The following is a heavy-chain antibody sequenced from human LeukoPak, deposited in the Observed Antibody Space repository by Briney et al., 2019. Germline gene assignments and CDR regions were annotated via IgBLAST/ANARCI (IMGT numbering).Heavy chain of an antibody. CDR1: GYTFTSYA. J-gene: IGHJ4*02. V-gene: IGHV1-3*01. Sequence: ASVKVSCKASGYTFTSYAMHWVRQAPGQRLEWMGWINAGNGNTKYSQKFQGRVTITRDTSASTAYMELSSLRSEDTAVYYCARSGDSVGGYYFDYWGQGTLVTVSS. CDR2: INAGNGNT. D-gene: IGHD2-21*01. CDR3: ARSGDSVGGYYFDY.